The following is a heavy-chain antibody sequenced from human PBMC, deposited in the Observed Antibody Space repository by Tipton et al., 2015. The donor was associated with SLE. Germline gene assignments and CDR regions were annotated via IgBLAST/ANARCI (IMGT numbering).Heavy chain of an antibody. V-gene: IGHV3-9*01. CDR2: ISWNSGSI. D-gene: IGHD6-13*01. CDR1: GFTFDDYA. J-gene: IGHJ4*02. CDR3: ARDRIFGPAAGYFDY. Sequence: SLRLSCAASGFTFDDYAMHWVRQAPGKGLEWVSGISWNSGSIGYADSVKGRFTISRDNAKNSLYLQMNSLRAEDTAVYYCARDRIFGPAAGYFDYWGQGTLVTVSS.